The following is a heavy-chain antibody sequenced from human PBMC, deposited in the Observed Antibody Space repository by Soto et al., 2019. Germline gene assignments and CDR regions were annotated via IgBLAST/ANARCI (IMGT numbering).Heavy chain of an antibody. J-gene: IGHJ4*02. D-gene: IGHD4-17*01. Sequence: PGVTLRLSCAASGVTFSSYGMHWVRQAPGKGLEWVAVIWYDGSNKYYADSVKGRFTISRGNSKNTLYLQMNSLRAEDTAVYYCARDQPFNYGDYSTSPYDYWGQGTLVTVSS. V-gene: IGHV3-33*01. CDR2: IWYDGSNK. CDR1: GVTFSSYG. CDR3: ARDQPFNYGDYSTSPYDY.